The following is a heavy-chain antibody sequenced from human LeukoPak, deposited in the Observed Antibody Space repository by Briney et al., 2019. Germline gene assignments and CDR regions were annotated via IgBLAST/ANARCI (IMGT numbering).Heavy chain of an antibody. V-gene: IGHV3-23*01. CDR3: ARISGSYVFDY. CDR1: GFTFSSYA. Sequence: GGSLRLSCAASGFTFSSYAMSWVRQAPGKGLEWVSAISGSGGSTNYADSVKGRFTISRDNAKNSMYLQMNSLRAEDTAVYYCARISGSYVFDYWGQGTLVTVSS. CDR2: ISGSGGST. J-gene: IGHJ4*02. D-gene: IGHD1-26*01.